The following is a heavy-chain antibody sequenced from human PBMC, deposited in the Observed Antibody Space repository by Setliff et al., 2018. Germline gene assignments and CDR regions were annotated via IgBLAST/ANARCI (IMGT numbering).Heavy chain of an antibody. J-gene: IGHJ4*02. V-gene: IGHV4-39*01. Sequence: SETLSLTCTVSDDSFTSSRYYWGWIRQSPGKGLDWIGTVDHSGNTFYNPSLKSRVTISVDTSKNQLSLELASVTAADTAVYYCARRDSTGYYGYSFDFWGQGTLVTVSS. CDR2: VDHSGNT. D-gene: IGHD3-22*01. CDR3: ARRDSTGYYGYSFDF. CDR1: DDSFTSSRYY.